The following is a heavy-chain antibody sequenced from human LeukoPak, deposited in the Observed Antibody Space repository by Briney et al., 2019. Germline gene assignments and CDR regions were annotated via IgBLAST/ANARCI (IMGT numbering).Heavy chain of an antibody. V-gene: IGHV3-30*18. CDR3: AKEPAPYCGGDCYSDY. CDR1: GFTFSSYG. D-gene: IGHD2-21*02. Sequence: HPGGSLRLSCAASGFTFSSYGMHWVRQAPGKGLEWVAVISYDGSNKYYADSVKGRFTISRDNSKNTLYLQMNSLRAEDTAVYYCAKEPAPYCGGDCYSDYWGQGTLVTVSS. CDR2: ISYDGSNK. J-gene: IGHJ4*02.